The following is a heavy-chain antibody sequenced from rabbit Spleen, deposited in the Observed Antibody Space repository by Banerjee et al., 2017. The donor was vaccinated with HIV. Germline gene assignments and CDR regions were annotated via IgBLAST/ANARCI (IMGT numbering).Heavy chain of an antibody. CDR1: GFDLSSYG. CDR3: VKEVAARFNL. V-gene: IGHV1S47*01. CDR2: IDPIFHVT. J-gene: IGHJ4*01. D-gene: IGHD4-1*01. Sequence: EESGGDLVKPGASLTLTCKASGFDLSSYGVSWVRQAPGKGLEWIGYIDPIFHVTTYASWVNGRFSISRENTQNTVSLQMNSLTAADTATYFCVKEVAARFNLWGQGTLVTVS.